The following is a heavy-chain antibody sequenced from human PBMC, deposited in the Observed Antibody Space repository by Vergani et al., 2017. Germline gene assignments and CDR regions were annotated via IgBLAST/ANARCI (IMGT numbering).Heavy chain of an antibody. Sequence: EVHLLESGGGLVQSGGSLRLSCAASGFTFSNSAVSWVRQAPGRGLAWVSSISGPGLSTYYADSVKGRFSISRDNSKNTVFLQMHSLRAEDTATYYCVKDAGSYENFFDSWGQGTLVTVSS. CDR1: GFTFSNSA. V-gene: IGHV3-23*01. CDR2: ISGPGLST. CDR3: VKDAGSYENFFDS. J-gene: IGHJ4*02. D-gene: IGHD1-26*01.